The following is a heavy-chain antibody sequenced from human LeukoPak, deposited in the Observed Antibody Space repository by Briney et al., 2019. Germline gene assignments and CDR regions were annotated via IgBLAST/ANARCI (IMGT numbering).Heavy chain of an antibody. CDR2: INPNSGGT. CDR3: ARLSRSQLVINFDY. CDR1: GYTFTGYH. D-gene: IGHD6-13*01. V-gene: IGHV1-2*02. Sequence: ASVKVSCKASGYTFTGYHMHWVRQAPGQGLEWMGWINPNSGGTNYAQKFQGRVTMTRDTSISTAYMELSRLRSDDTAVYYCARLSRSQLVINFDYWGQGTLVTVSS. J-gene: IGHJ4*02.